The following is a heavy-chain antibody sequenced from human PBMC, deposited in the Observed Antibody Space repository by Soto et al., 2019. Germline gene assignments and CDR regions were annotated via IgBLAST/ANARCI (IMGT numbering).Heavy chain of an antibody. V-gene: IGHV4-31*02. CDR3: ARRSGYYSYYFDY. CDR2: IYYSGST. CDR1: Y. D-gene: IGHD3-22*01. Sequence: YWSWXRQHPGKGLEWIGYIYYSGSTYYNPSLKSRVTISKDTSKNQFSLKLSSVTAADTAVYYCARRSGYYSYYFDYWGQGTLVTVSS. J-gene: IGHJ4*02.